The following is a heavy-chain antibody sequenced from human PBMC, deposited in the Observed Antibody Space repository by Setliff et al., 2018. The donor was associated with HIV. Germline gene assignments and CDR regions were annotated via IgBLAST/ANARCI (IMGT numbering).Heavy chain of an antibody. V-gene: IGHV4-59*01. J-gene: IGHJ3*02. Sequence: PSETLSLTCTVSGGSISSYYWSWIRQPPGKGLEWIGYIYYSGSTNYKPSLKSRVSISVDTSKNQFSLKLSSVTAADTAVYYCARGEYYYDSSGYYPIWGQGTMVTVSS. CDR2: IYYSGST. D-gene: IGHD3-22*01. CDR1: GGSISSYY. CDR3: ARGEYYYDSSGYYPI.